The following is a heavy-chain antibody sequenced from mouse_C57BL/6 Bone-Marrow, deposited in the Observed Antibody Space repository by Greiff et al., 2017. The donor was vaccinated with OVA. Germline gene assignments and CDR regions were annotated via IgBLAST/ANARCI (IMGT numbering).Heavy chain of an antibody. V-gene: IGHV1-18*01. Sequence: VQLQQSGPELVKPGASVKIPCKASGYTFTDYNMDWVKQSHGKSLEWIGDINPNNGGTIYNQKFKGKATLTVDKSSSTAYMELRSLTSEDTAVYYCARNDYDYDGRILDAMDYWGQGTSVTVSS. CDR2: INPNNGGT. CDR1: GYTFTDYN. CDR3: ARNDYDYDGRILDAMDY. J-gene: IGHJ4*01. D-gene: IGHD2-4*01.